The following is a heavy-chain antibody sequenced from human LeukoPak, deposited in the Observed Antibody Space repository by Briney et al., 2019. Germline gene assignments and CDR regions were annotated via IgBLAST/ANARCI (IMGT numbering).Heavy chain of an antibody. CDR2: INHSGST. CDR1: GGXFRGYY. V-gene: IGHV4-34*01. Sequence: PSETLSLTCAVYGGXFRGYYCSWIRQPPGKGREWLGEINHSGSTNYNPSLKSRVTISVDTSKNQFSLKLSSVTAADTAVYSCARGRYGDYERYFDYWGQGTLVTVSS. CDR3: ARGRYGDYERYFDY. J-gene: IGHJ4*02. D-gene: IGHD4-17*01.